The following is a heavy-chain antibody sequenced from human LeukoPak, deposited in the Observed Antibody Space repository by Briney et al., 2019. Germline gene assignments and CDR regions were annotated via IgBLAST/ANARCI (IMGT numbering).Heavy chain of an antibody. V-gene: IGHV3-30*02. J-gene: IGHJ4*02. CDR1: GFTFSSYG. Sequence: KSGRSLRPSCAAAGFTFSSYGMHWVRQAPGKGLEWVAFIRYDGRDKYYADSVKGRFTISRDNAKNSLYLQINSLRAEDTAGYYGARVLYRIVVVPHYFDYWGQGTLVTVSS. D-gene: IGHD3-22*01. CDR2: IRYDGRDK. CDR3: ARVLYRIVVVPHYFDY.